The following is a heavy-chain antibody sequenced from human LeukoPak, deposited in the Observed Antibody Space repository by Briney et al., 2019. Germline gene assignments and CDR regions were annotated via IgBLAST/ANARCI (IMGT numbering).Heavy chain of an antibody. CDR2: INWNGGST. J-gene: IGHJ2*01. V-gene: IGHV3-20*01. Sequence: GRSLRLSCAASGFTFDDYGMSWVRQAPGKGLEWVSGINWNGGSTGYADSVKGRFTISRDNSKNTLYLQMNSLRAEDTAVYHCARDRSTDWYYDFWSGTHWYFDLWGRGTLVTVSS. CDR3: ARDRSTDWYYDFWSGTHWYFDL. CDR1: GFTFDDYG. D-gene: IGHD3-3*01.